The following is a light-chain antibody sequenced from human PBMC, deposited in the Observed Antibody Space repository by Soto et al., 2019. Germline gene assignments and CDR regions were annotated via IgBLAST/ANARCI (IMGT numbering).Light chain of an antibody. J-gene: IGLJ2*01. CDR1: SSDVGGYNY. CDR3: SSYTRSSTLVV. V-gene: IGLV2-14*01. Sequence: QSALTQPASVSGSPGQAITISCTGTSSDVGGYNYVSWYQQHPGKAHKLMIYDVSNRPSGVSNRFSGYKYGNTASLTISGLQAEDEADYSCSSYTRSSTLVVFGGGIKLNGL. CDR2: DVS.